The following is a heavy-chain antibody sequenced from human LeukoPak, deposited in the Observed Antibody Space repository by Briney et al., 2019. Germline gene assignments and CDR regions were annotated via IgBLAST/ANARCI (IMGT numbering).Heavy chain of an antibody. CDR1: GGSISSYY. J-gene: IGHJ5*02. CDR3: ARDHPHSSSWYRSNWFDP. CDR2: IYTSGST. D-gene: IGHD6-13*01. V-gene: IGHV4-4*07. Sequence: KPPETLSLTCTVSGGSISSYYWSWIRQPAGKGLEWIGRIYTSGSTNYNPSLKSRVTMSVDTSKNQFSLKLSSVTAADTAVYYCARDHPHSSSWYRSNWFDPWGQGTLVTVSS.